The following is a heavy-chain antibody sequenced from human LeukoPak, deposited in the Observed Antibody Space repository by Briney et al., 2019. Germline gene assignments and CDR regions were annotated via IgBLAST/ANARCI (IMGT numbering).Heavy chain of an antibody. V-gene: IGHV1-18*01. Sequence: ASVKVSCKASGYTFTSYGISWVRQAPGQGLEWMGWISAYNGNTNYAQKLQGRVTMTIDTSTSTAYMELRSLRSDDTAVYYCARMKQQLVRWNYYYYMDVWGKGTTVTVSS. CDR2: ISAYNGNT. J-gene: IGHJ6*03. CDR3: ARMKQQLVRWNYYYYMDV. D-gene: IGHD6-13*01. CDR1: GYTFTSYG.